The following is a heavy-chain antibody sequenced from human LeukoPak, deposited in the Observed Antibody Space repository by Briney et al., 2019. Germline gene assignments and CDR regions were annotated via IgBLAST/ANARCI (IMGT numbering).Heavy chain of an antibody. CDR1: GGSISSSNYY. D-gene: IGHD2-2*02. J-gene: IGHJ6*02. V-gene: IGHV4-39*01. CDR2: IYYSGST. Sequence: PSETLSLTCTVSGGSISSSNYYWAWIRQPPGKGLEWIGSIYYSGSTYYNPSLKSRVTISVDTSKNQFSLKLSSVTAADTAVFYCARRFCSSTSCSTVTTHVDVWGQGTTDTVSS. CDR3: ARRFCSSTSCSTVTTHVDV.